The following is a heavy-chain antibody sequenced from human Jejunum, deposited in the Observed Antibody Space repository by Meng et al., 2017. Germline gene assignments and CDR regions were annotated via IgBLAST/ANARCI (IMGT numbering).Heavy chain of an antibody. Sequence: QVNMQGSGPGLVKPSDTLSLPCTVSGSSISNYYWTWIRQPPGRGLEWIGYIYYSGSTNYSPSLKSRVTISVDTSKNQFSLKLTSVTAADTAVYYCARGDYADGSYFDSWGQGTLVTVSS. J-gene: IGHJ4*02. CDR2: IYYSGST. D-gene: IGHD4-17*01. V-gene: IGHV4-59*07. CDR3: ARGDYADGSYFDS. CDR1: GSSISNYY.